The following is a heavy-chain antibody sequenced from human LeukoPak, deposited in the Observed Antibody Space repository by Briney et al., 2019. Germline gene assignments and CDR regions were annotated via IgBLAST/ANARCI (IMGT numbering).Heavy chain of an antibody. D-gene: IGHD2-8*02. J-gene: IGHJ2*01. V-gene: IGHV3-7*01. Sequence: GGSLRLSCAGAGFIFNSHWMTWVRQAPGMGLEWVGNIRQDGDEKFYADSVRGRFTISRDNAKNSLYLHLNSLRAEDTAIYYCARVRTEWYIDLWGRGTLVTVSP. CDR2: IRQDGDEK. CDR3: ARVRTEWYIDL. CDR1: GFIFNSHW.